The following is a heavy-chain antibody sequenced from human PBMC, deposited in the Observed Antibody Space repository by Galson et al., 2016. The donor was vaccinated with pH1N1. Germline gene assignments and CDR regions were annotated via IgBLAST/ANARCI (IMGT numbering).Heavy chain of an antibody. CDR3: ARDYRVLLGDGFDI. CDR2: IYYSGST. V-gene: IGHV4-31*03. D-gene: IGHD1-20*01. Sequence: TLSLPCTVSGGSISSGGYYWSWIRQHPGKGLEWIGYIYYSGSTYYNPSLKSRVTISVDTSKNQFSLKLSSVTAADTAVYYCARDYRVLLGDGFDIWGQGTLVTVSS. J-gene: IGHJ4*02. CDR1: GGSISSGGYY.